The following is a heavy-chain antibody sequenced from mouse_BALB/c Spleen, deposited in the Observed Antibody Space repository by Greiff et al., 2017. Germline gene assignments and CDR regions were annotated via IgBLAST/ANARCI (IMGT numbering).Heavy chain of an antibody. CDR1: GFTFSSYT. Sequence: EVKLVESGGGLVQPGGSLKLSCAASGFTFSSYTMSWVRQTPEKRLEWVAYISNGGGSTYYPDTVKGRFTISRDNAKNTLYLQMSSLKSEDTAMYYCARPIITTVVPGVWGAGTTVTVSS. CDR3: ARPIITTVVPGV. J-gene: IGHJ1*01. V-gene: IGHV5-12-2*01. D-gene: IGHD1-1*01. CDR2: ISNGGGST.